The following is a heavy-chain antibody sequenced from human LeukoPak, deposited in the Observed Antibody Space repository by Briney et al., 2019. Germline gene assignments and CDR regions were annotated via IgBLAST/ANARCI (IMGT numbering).Heavy chain of an antibody. J-gene: IGHJ6*03. CDR3: ARGPPHYYYMDV. CDR2: MNPNSGNT. V-gene: IGHV1-8*01. Sequence: GASVKVSCKASGYTFTSYDINWVRQATGQGLEWMGWMNPNSGNTDYAQKFQGRVTMTRNTSISTAYMELSSLRSEDTAVYYCARGPPHYYYMDVWGKGTTVTVSS. CDR1: GYTFTSYD.